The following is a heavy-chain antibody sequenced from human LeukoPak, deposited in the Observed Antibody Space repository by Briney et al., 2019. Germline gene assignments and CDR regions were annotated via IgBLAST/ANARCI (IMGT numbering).Heavy chain of an antibody. J-gene: IGHJ6*03. V-gene: IGHV1-2*02. D-gene: IGHD2-8*01. CDR1: GYTFTGYY. CDR3: ARSAGHCNDGVCFTDYYMAV. CDR2: INPNSVGT. Sequence: ASVKVSWKASGYTFTGYYMHWVRQAPGQGLEWMGWINPNSVGTNYAQKFQGRVTMNRDTSITTAYMELSSLTSDDTAVYFCARSAGHCNDGVCFTDYYMAVWGKGTTVTVSS.